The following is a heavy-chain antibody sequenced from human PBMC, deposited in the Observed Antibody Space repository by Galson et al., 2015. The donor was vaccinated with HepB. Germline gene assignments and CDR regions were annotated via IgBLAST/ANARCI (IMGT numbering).Heavy chain of an antibody. D-gene: IGHD2-2*02. CDR2: IIPILGIA. CDR1: GGSFSGYA. J-gene: IGHJ4*02. V-gene: IGHV1-69*04. CDR3: ARDEGYCSSTSCYRFNNYFDY. Sequence: QSGAEVKKPGASVKASCKASGGSFSGYAINWVRQAPGQGLEWMGRIIPILGIADSAQKFQGRVTITADKSTNTAYMELSSLRSEDTAVYYCARDEGYCSSTSCYRFNNYFDYWGQGTLVTVSS.